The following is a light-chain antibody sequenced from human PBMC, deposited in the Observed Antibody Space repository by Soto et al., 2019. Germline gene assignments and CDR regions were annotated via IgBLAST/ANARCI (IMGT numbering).Light chain of an antibody. CDR1: SSDVGGFNY. V-gene: IGLV2-14*01. J-gene: IGLJ2*01. Sequence: QSVLTQPASVSGSPGQSITISCTGTSSDVGGFNYVSWYQQHPGQAPKVMIYEVNNRPSGVSNRFSGSKSGTTASLTIAGLQAEDEADYYCSSYTTSSDVLFGGGTQLTVL. CDR3: SSYTTSSDVL. CDR2: EVN.